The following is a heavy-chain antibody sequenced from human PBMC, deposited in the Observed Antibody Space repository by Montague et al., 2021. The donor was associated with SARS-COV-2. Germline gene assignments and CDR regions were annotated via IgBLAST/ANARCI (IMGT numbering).Heavy chain of an antibody. J-gene: IGHJ6*02. V-gene: IGHV2-70*01. CDR1: GFSLSTSGMC. CDR2: IDWDDDK. CDR3: ARMPIAAAGTPGDYHYYGMDV. Sequence: PALVTPTQTLTLTCTFSGFSLSTSGMCVSWIRQPPGKALEWHALIDWDDDKYYSTSLKTRLTISKDTSKDQVVLTMTNMDPVDTATYYCARMPIAAAGTPGDYHYYGMDVWGQGTTVTVSS. D-gene: IGHD6-13*01.